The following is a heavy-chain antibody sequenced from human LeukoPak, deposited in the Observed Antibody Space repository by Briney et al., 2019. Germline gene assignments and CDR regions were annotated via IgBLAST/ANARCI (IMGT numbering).Heavy chain of an antibody. D-gene: IGHD4-23*01. V-gene: IGHV1-46*01. CDR1: GYTFTSYY. CDR2: INPSGGST. Sequence: ASVKVSCKASGYTFTSYYMHWVRQAPGQGLEWMGIINPSGGSTSYAQKFRGRVTMTRDTSTSTVYMELSSLRSEDTAVYYCARDYGGTPPDYWGQGTLVTVSS. J-gene: IGHJ4*02. CDR3: ARDYGGTPPDY.